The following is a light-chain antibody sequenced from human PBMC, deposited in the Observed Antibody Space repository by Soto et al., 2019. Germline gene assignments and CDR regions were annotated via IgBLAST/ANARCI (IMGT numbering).Light chain of an antibody. CDR2: GNS. V-gene: IGLV1-40*01. CDR3: QSYDSSPSAYV. CDR1: SSNIGAGYD. Sequence: QSVLAQPPSVSGAPGQRVTISCTGSSSNIGAGYDLHWYQQLPGTAPKLLLYGNSNRPSGVPDRFSGSKSGTSASLAITGFQAEDEADYYCQSYDSSPSAYVFGTGTKVTVL. J-gene: IGLJ1*01.